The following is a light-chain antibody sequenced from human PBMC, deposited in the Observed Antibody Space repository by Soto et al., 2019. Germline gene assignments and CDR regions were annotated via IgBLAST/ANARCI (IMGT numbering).Light chain of an antibody. Sequence: QSVLTQPRSVSGSPGQSVTISCTGTSSVVGGYNYVSWYQQHPGKAPKLMIYDVSKRPSGVPDCFSGSKSGNTASLTISGLQAEDEADYYCCSYVGSYTYVFGTGTKVTVL. CDR1: SSVVGGYNY. CDR3: CSYVGSYTYV. V-gene: IGLV2-11*01. J-gene: IGLJ1*01. CDR2: DVS.